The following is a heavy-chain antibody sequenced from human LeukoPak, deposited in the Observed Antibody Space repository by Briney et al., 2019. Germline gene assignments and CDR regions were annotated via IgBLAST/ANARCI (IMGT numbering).Heavy chain of an antibody. Sequence: HPGGSLRLSCAASGFTFSSYAMSWVRQAPGKGLEWVSAISGSGGSTYYADSVKGRFTISRDNSKNTLYLQMNSLRAEDTAVYYCAKTPSGSYYRREDYFDYWGQGTLVTVSS. CDR2: ISGSGGST. CDR3: AKTPSGSYYRREDYFDY. D-gene: IGHD1-26*01. CDR1: GFTFSSYA. J-gene: IGHJ4*02. V-gene: IGHV3-23*01.